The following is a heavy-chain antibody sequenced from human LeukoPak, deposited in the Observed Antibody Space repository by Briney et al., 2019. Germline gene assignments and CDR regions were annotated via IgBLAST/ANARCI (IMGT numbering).Heavy chain of an antibody. D-gene: IGHD6-19*01. J-gene: IGHJ4*02. CDR2: INSDGSTT. Sequence: GGSLRLSCAASGFTFSGSWMYWVRQAPGKGLVWVSRINSDGSTTEYADSVKGRFTISRDNAKNTLFLQLSSLRAEDTAVYYCAKDKNSVIAVAGDYWGQGTLVTVSS. CDR1: GFTFSGSW. V-gene: IGHV3-74*03. CDR3: AKDKNSVIAVAGDY.